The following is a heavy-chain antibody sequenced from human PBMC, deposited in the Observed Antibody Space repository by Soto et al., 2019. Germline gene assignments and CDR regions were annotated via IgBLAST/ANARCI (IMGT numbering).Heavy chain of an antibody. CDR1: GFTFSSYS. V-gene: IGHV3-21*01. J-gene: IGHJ4*02. Sequence: EVQLVESGGGLVKPGGSLRLSCAASGFTFSSYSMNWVRQAPGKGLEWVSSISSSSSYIYYADSVKGRFTISRDNAKNSLYLQMNSLRAEDTAVYYCARGYGSGSYCIDYWGQGTLVTVSS. CDR3: ARGYGSGSYCIDY. CDR2: ISSSSSYI. D-gene: IGHD3-10*01.